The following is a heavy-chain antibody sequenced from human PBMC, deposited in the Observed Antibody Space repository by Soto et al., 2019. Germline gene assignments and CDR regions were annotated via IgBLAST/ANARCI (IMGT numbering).Heavy chain of an antibody. CDR1: GGSSSSDY. CDR3: ARTRRDGYKTPLFDY. J-gene: IGHJ4*02. Sequence: ATLSLTCSNSGGSSSSDYFSWIRHPPGKGLEWIGYIYYSGSTNYNPSLKTRVTISVDTSKIQLSLKLSAVTGADSAVYYCARTRRDGYKTPLFDYGGQGTLVTVSS. D-gene: IGHD5-12*01. V-gene: IGHV4-59*01. CDR2: IYYSGST.